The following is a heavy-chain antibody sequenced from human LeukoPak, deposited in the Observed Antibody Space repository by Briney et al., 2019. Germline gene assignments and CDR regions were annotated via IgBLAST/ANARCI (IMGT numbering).Heavy chain of an antibody. V-gene: IGHV3-7*01. CDR2: IKQDGSEK. CDR3: ARVRWFGELSPLDY. D-gene: IGHD3-10*01. CDR1: RFTFSSYW. J-gene: IGHJ4*02. Sequence: GGSLRLSCAASRFTFSSYWMSWARQAPGKGLEWVANIKQDGSEKYYVDSVKGRFTISRDNAKNSLYLQMNSLRAEDTAVYYCARVRWFGELSPLDYWGQGTLVTVSS.